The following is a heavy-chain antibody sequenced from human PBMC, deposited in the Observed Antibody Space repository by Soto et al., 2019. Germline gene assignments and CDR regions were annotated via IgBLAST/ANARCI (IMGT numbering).Heavy chain of an antibody. J-gene: IGHJ2*01. D-gene: IGHD3-9*01. V-gene: IGHV4-34*01. CDR2: INHSGRT. CDR1: GGSFSGYS. Sequence: SETLSLTCAVYGGSFSGYSWTWIRQPPGKGLEWIGNINHSGRTNYNPSLRSRVTMSVDTPKNQSSLKLNSVTAADTAVYYCGRVALLYSDELFRLNFSLW. CDR3: GRVALLYSDELFRLNFSL.